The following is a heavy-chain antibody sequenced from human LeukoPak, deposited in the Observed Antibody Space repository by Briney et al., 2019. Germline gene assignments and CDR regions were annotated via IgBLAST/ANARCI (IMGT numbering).Heavy chain of an antibody. J-gene: IGHJ4*02. CDR2: INHSGST. V-gene: IGHV4-34*01. CDR1: GGSFSGYY. CDR3: ARGGMVRGVIHDY. D-gene: IGHD3-10*01. Sequence: LETLSLTCAVYGGSFSGYYWSWIPQPPGKGLEWIGEINHSGSTNYNPSLKSRVTISVDTSKNQFSLKLSSVTAADTAVYYCARGGMVRGVIHDYWGQGTLVTVSS.